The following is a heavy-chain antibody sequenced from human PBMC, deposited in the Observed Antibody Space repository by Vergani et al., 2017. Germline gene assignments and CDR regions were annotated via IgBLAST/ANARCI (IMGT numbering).Heavy chain of an antibody. D-gene: IGHD4-17*01. CDR1: GFTVSSNY. CDR2: INSGGST. V-gene: IGHV3-53*01. Sequence: EVQLVEPGGGLIQPGGSLRLSCAASGFTVSSNYMSWVRQAPGKGLEWVSVINSGGSTYYADSVKGRFTISRDNSKNTLYLQMNSLRAEDTAVYYCARSSYGDYGYYYYGMDVWGQGTTVTVSS. J-gene: IGHJ6*02. CDR3: ARSSYGDYGYYYYGMDV.